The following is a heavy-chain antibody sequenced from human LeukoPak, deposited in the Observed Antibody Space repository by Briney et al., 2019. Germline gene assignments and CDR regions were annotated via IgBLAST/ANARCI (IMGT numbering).Heavy chain of an antibody. Sequence: SETLSLTCAVYGGSFSGYYWGWIRQPPGKGLEWIGEINHSGSTNYNPSLKSRVTISVDTSKNQFSLKLSSVTAADTAVYYCARVRTVIRLGLDYWGQGTLVTVSS. CDR1: GGSFSGYY. CDR3: ARVRTVIRLGLDY. J-gene: IGHJ4*02. V-gene: IGHV4-34*01. CDR2: INHSGST. D-gene: IGHD4-17*01.